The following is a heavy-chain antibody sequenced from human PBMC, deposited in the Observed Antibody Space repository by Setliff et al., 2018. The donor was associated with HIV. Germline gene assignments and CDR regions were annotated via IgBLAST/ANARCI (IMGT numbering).Heavy chain of an antibody. CDR3: GRQVPVPGVAVTPIDY. D-gene: IGHD3-3*01. Sequence: SETLSLTCTVSGDSIGSYYWTWLRQFPGKGLEWIGFIFYTGSTTYNPSLNSRVTISVDTSRNQFTLKLSSVTAADTAVYYCGRQVPVPGVAVTPIDYWGQGTLVTVSS. V-gene: IGHV4-59*08. CDR2: IFYTGST. J-gene: IGHJ4*02. CDR1: GDSIGSYY.